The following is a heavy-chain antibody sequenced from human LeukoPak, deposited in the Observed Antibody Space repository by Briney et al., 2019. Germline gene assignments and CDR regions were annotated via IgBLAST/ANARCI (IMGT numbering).Heavy chain of an antibody. CDR3: ARDGSWLAIDY. V-gene: IGHV3-7*01. D-gene: IGHD6-19*01. CDR1: GFTFSSYG. CDR2: IKQDGSEK. Sequence: GGSLRLSCAASGFTFSSYGMHWVRQAPGKGLEWVANIKQDGSEKYYVDSVKGRFTISRDNAKNSLYLQMNSLRAEDTAVYYCARDGSWLAIDYWGQGTLVTVSS. J-gene: IGHJ4*02.